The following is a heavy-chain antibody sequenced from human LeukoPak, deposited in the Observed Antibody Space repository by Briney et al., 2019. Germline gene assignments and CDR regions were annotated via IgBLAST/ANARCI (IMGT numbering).Heavy chain of an antibody. CDR3: SSGPPYCGGGSCPDY. D-gene: IGHD2-15*01. CDR2: IIPIFGTA. J-gene: IGHJ4*02. Sequence: ASVKVSCKASGGTFSSYAISWVRQAPGQGLEWMGGIIPIFGTANYAQKFQGRVTITADESTSTAYMELSRLRSEDTAVYYCSSGPPYCGGGSCPDYWGQGTLVTVSS. V-gene: IGHV1-69*13. CDR1: GGTFSSYA.